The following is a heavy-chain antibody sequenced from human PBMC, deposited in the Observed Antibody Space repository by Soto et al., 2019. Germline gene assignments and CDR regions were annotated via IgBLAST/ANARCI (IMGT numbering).Heavy chain of an antibody. V-gene: IGHV3-30*18. J-gene: IGHJ4*02. D-gene: IGHD3-10*01. CDR2: ISYDGSNK. CDR1: GFPFSSYF. Sequence: GGSLRLSCAASGFPFSSYFMHWVRPAPGKGLEWVAVISYDGSNKYYADSVKGRFTISRDNSKNTLYLQMNSLRAEDTAVYYCAKDPRWFGELLSAVDYWGQGTLVTVSS. CDR3: AKDPRWFGELLSAVDY.